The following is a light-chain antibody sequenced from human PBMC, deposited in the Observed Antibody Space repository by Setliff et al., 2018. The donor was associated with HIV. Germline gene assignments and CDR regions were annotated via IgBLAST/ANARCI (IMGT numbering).Light chain of an antibody. V-gene: IGLV3-21*03. CDR2: DDS. CDR3: QVWDNNGDFYV. Sequence: SYELAQPPSVSVAPGKTARITCGGNKIGRKSVYWYQQKPGQAPVLVVYDDSDQPSKISERFSGSKSGNMATLTINRVEAGDEGDYYCQVWDNNGDFYVFGSGTKVTV. CDR1: KIGRKS. J-gene: IGLJ1*01.